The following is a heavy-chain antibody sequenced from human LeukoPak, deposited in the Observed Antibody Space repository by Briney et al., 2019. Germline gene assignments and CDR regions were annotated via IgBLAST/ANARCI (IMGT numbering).Heavy chain of an antibody. CDR3: AVHLGYCSSTSCQDAFDI. Sequence: SETLSLTCTVSGGSISSSPYYWGWIRQPPGKGLEWIGNVYYSGSTHNNPSLKSRGTISVDTSKNQISLKLRSVTAADTAVYYCAVHLGYCSSTSCQDAFDIWGQGTMVAVSS. CDR2: VYYSGST. J-gene: IGHJ3*02. CDR1: GGSISSSPYY. D-gene: IGHD2-2*01. V-gene: IGHV4-39*01.